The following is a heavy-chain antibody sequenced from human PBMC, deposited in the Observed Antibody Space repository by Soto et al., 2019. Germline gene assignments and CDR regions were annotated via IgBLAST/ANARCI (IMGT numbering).Heavy chain of an antibody. D-gene: IGHD1-26*01. CDR1: GFTFSSYG. J-gene: IGHJ4*02. Sequence: PGGSLRLSCAASGFTFSSYGMHWVRQAPGKGLEWVAVISYDGSNKYYADSVKGRFTISRDNSKNTLYLQMNSLRAEDTAVYYCARASVGATHRHRDYWCQVTLFTVSS. CDR3: ARASVGATHRHRDY. CDR2: ISYDGSNK. V-gene: IGHV3-30*03.